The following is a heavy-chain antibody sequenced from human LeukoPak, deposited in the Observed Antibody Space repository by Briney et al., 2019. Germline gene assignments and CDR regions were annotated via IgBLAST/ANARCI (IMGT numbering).Heavy chain of an antibody. CDR2: IIPIFGTA. Sequence: ASVKVSCKTSGVTFTNYAISWVRQAPGQGLEWMGEIIPIFGTAKYAQKFQGRVTITADKSTSTVYMELSSLRSDDTAVYFCATWGLHFDIWGQGTMVIVAS. CDR1: GVTFTNYA. CDR3: ATWGLHFDI. D-gene: IGHD3-16*01. J-gene: IGHJ3*02. V-gene: IGHV1-69*06.